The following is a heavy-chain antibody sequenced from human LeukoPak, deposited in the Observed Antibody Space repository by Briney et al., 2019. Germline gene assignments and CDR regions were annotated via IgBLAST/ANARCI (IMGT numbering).Heavy chain of an antibody. CDR3: ATLEYSSGWYAFDY. D-gene: IGHD6-19*01. J-gene: IGHJ4*02. CDR1: GGSISSSSYY. CDR2: IYYSGST. V-gene: IGHV4-39*07. Sequence: SETLSLTCTVSGGSISSSSYYWGWIRQPPGKGLEWIGSIYYSGSTYYNPSLKSRVTISVDTSKNQFSLKLSSVTAADTAVYYCATLEYSSGWYAFDYWGQGTLVTVSS.